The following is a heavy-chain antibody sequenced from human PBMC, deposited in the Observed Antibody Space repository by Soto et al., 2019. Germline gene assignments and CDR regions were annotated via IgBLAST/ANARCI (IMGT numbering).Heavy chain of an antibody. CDR2: INAGNGDT. CDR1: GYTFTSYP. Sequence: ASVKVSCKASGYTFTSYPIHWVRQAPGQRLEWMGWINAGNGDTKYSQKFQDRVTITRDTSASTAYMELISLRSEDTAVYYCTRAPRGEIWGLGTLLTVSS. V-gene: IGHV1-3*01. J-gene: IGHJ1*01. CDR3: TRAPRGEI. D-gene: IGHD2-21*01.